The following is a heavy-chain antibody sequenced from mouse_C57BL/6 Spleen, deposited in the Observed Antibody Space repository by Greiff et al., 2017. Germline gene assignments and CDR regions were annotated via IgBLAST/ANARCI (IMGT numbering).Heavy chain of an antibody. CDR1: GYTFTSYW. CDR3: AIFSSYGYDGGYAMDY. V-gene: IGHV1-74*01. Sequence: QVQLQQPGAELVKPGASVKVSCTASGYTFTSYWMHWVKQRPGQGLEWIGRIHPSDSDTNYNQKFKGKATLTVDKSSSTAYMQLSSLTSEDSAVYYWAIFSSYGYDGGYAMDYWGQGTSVTVSS. J-gene: IGHJ4*01. CDR2: IHPSDSDT. D-gene: IGHD2-9*01.